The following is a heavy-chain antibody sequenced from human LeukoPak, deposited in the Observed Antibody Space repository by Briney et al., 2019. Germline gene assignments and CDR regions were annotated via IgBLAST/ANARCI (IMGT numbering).Heavy chain of an antibody. CDR2: INANSGGT. CDR1: GYTFTAYY. D-gene: IGHD6-19*01. CDR3: ARAAEYSSGWYLFDY. J-gene: IGHJ4*02. Sequence: ASVKVSCKASGYTFTAYYIHWVRQAPGQGLEWMGWINANSGGTDYAQKFQGRVTMTRDTSLTTAYMELGRLKSDDTAVYYCARAAEYSSGWYLFDYWGQGTLVTVSA. V-gene: IGHV1-2*02.